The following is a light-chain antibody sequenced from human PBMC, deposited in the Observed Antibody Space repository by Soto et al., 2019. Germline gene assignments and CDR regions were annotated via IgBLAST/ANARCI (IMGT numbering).Light chain of an antibody. CDR1: QNLLFSNGYNY. Sequence: DIVMTQSPLSLPVIPGEPASISCRSSQNLLFSNGYNYVDWYLQKPGQSPQLLIYLASHRASGVPDWFSGSGSGTDFTLKISRVEAEDVGVYYCMQVLHAPLTFGGGTKVEIK. CDR3: MQVLHAPLT. CDR2: LAS. V-gene: IGKV2-28*01. J-gene: IGKJ4*01.